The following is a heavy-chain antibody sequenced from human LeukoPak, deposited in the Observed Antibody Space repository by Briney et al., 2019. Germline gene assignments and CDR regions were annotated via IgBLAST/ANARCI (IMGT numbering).Heavy chain of an antibody. J-gene: IGHJ6*03. CDR1: GGSISSGSYY. D-gene: IGHD5-18*01. V-gene: IGHV4-61*02. CDR3: ARDRATAMAYYYYYYMDV. Sequence: SETLSLTCTVSGGSISSGSYYWSWIRQPAGKGLEWIGRIYTSGSTNYNPSLKSRVTISVDTSKNQFSLKLSSVTAADTAVYYCARDRATAMAYYYYYYMDVWGKGTTVTISS. CDR2: IYTSGST.